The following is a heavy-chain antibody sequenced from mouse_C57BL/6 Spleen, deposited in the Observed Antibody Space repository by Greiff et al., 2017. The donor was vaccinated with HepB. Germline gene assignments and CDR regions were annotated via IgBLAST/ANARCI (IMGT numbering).Heavy chain of an antibody. J-gene: IGHJ3*01. CDR1: GYTFTSYW. D-gene: IGHD2-2*01. Sequence: QVHVKQPGAELVKPGASVKLSCKASGYTFTSYWMQWVKQRPGQGLEWIGEIDPSDSYTNYNQKFKGKATLTVDTSSSTAYMQLSSLTSEDSAVYYCASGYYWGQGTLVTVSA. CDR3: ASGYY. V-gene: IGHV1-50*01. CDR2: IDPSDSYT.